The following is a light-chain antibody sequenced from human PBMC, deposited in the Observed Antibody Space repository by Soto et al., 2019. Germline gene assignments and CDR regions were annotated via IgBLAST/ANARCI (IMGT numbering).Light chain of an antibody. CDR1: QSSNNL. J-gene: IGKJ4*01. Sequence: DVQMTQSPSTLSASVGDRVTITCRASQSSNNLLAWYQQKPGKAPKFLIYDVSTLESGVPSRFSGSGSGTELTLTISSLQPEDLATYYCQQYDRYPLTFGGGTRVEIK. CDR3: QQYDRYPLT. V-gene: IGKV1-5*01. CDR2: DVS.